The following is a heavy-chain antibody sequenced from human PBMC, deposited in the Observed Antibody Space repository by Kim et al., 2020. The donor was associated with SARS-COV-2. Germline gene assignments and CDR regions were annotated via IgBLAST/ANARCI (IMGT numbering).Heavy chain of an antibody. D-gene: IGHD2-21*02. Sequence: DADAVKGRFTVSRDNSQNTLFLHMNGLRADDTAVYYCARAPRGDCYSSDCWGQGTLVTVSS. J-gene: IGHJ4*02. V-gene: IGHV3-30*01. CDR3: ARAPRGDCYSSDC.